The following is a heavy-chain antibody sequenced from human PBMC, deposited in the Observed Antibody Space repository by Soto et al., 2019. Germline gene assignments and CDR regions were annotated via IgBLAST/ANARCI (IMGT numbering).Heavy chain of an antibody. D-gene: IGHD3-3*01. Sequence: TLSLTCAVSGGSISSGGYSWSWIRQPPGKGLEWIGYIHDSGSTNYNPSFKSRVTISVDKSRNQFSLKLSSVTAADTAVYYCVRGTMAPGLDHWGQGTLVTVSS. J-gene: IGHJ4*02. CDR1: GGSISSGGYS. CDR3: VRGTMAPGLDH. CDR2: IHDSGST. V-gene: IGHV4-61*08.